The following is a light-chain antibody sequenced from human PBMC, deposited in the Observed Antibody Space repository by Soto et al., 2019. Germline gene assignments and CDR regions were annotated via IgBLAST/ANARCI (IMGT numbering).Light chain of an antibody. CDR1: PRVSHD. J-gene: IGKJ1*01. CDR3: QPYNNWPPWT. CDR2: DAS. V-gene: IGKV3-15*01. Sequence: ILMTPSPAPLSLSPGDRATLSCRASPRVSHDLAWYQQKPGQAPRLLIYDASPRATGIPARFSGSGSGTEFTLTISGLQSEDFAVYYCQPYNNWPPWTFGQGTKVEIK.